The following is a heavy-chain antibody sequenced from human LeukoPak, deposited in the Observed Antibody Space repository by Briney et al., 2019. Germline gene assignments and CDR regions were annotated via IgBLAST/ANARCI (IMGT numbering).Heavy chain of an antibody. Sequence: SETLSLTCTVSGGSISSSSYYWGWIRQPPGKGLEWIGSIYYSGSTYCNPSLKSRVTISVDTSKNQFSLKLSSVTAADTAAYYCASGVAGTLYYYYYMDVWGKGTTVTVSS. J-gene: IGHJ6*03. CDR3: ASGVAGTLYYYYYMDV. CDR1: GGSISSSSYY. D-gene: IGHD6-19*01. CDR2: IYYSGST. V-gene: IGHV4-39*01.